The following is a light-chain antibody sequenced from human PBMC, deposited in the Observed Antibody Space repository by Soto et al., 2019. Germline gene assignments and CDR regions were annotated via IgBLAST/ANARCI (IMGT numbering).Light chain of an antibody. J-gene: IGLJ1*01. V-gene: IGLV1-40*01. CDR3: SSYTNSILYV. Sequence: QSVLTQPPSVSGAPGQTATISCTGSSSNIGAPYDVHWYQHLPGTAPKLLIYGGNNRPSGVPDRFSGSKSGNTASLTISGLQAEDEADYYCSSYTNSILYVFGTGTKVTVL. CDR2: GGN. CDR1: SSNIGAPYD.